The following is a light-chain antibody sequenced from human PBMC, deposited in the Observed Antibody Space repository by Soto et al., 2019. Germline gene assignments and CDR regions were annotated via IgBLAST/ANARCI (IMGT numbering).Light chain of an antibody. V-gene: IGKV1-6*01. CDR1: QDIGHF. CDR3: LQDHTWPWT. CDR2: GAS. J-gene: IGKJ1*01. Sequence: IQMTQSPSSLSASVGDRVTITCRASQDIGHFLSWYQQRPGKAPKLLIYGASSLHAGVPSRISGSGSGTDFTLTISSLQPEDFGTYFCLQDHTWPWTLGQGSKVAI.